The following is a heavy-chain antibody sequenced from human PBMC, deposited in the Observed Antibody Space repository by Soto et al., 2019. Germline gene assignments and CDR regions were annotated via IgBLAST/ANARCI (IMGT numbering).Heavy chain of an antibody. CDR3: ARTGKFYYYDMSGLPFDP. V-gene: IGHV4-4*02. D-gene: IGHD3-22*01. CDR2: IYHLGTT. J-gene: IGHJ5*02. Sequence: SETLSLTCTVSGDTGISTRWWSWVRLSPGRGLEWIGDIYHLGTTNYNPSLKRRVSISLDKSKNQFSLKLTSVTAADTAVYFCARTGKFYYYDMSGLPFDPWGPGVLVTVSS. CDR1: GDTGISTRW.